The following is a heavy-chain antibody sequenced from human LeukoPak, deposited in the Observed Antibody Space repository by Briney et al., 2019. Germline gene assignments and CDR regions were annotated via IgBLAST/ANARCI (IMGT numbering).Heavy chain of an antibody. Sequence: PGGSLRLSCAASGFTFSSYAIHWVRQAPGKGLEWVAVISYDGGNKYYADSVKGRFTISRDNSKNTLYLQMNSLRTEDTAVYYCARDIYSGYDMWSDSGWDLAYWGQGTLVTVSS. D-gene: IGHD5-12*01. CDR1: GFTFSSYA. CDR2: ISYDGGNK. V-gene: IGHV3-30-3*01. J-gene: IGHJ4*02. CDR3: ARDIYSGYDMWSDSGWDLAY.